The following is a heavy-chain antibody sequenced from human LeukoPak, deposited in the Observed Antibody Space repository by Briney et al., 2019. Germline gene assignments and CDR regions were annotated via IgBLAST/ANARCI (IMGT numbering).Heavy chain of an antibody. CDR3: VREGYDFWSGYPNWFGP. V-gene: IGHV4-30-4*08. J-gene: IGHJ5*02. D-gene: IGHD3-3*01. CDR2: IYYSGST. Sequence: SETLSLTCTVSGGSISNGDYYWSWIRQPPGKGLEWIGYIYYSGSTYYNPSLKSRVTISVDTSKNQFSLKLSSVTAADTAVYYCVREGYDFWSGYPNWFGPWGQGTLVTVSS. CDR1: GGSISNGDYY.